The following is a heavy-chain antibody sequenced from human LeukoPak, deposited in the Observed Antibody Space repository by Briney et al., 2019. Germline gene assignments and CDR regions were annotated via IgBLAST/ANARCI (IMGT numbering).Heavy chain of an antibody. Sequence: ASVKVSCKASGYTFTSYYMHWVRQAPGQGLEWMGIINPSDGSTSYPQKFQGRVTITADESTSTAYMELSSLRSEDTAVYYCARELYSSSSEDYYYMDVWGKGTTVTVSS. CDR3: ARELYSSSSEDYYYMDV. D-gene: IGHD6-6*01. J-gene: IGHJ6*03. CDR1: GYTFTSYY. V-gene: IGHV1-46*01. CDR2: INPSDGST.